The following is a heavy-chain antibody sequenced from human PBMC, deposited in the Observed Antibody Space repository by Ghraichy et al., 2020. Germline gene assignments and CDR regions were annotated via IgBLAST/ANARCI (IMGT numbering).Heavy chain of an antibody. V-gene: IGHV4-31*03. D-gene: IGHD2-15*01. CDR1: GGSISSGGYY. CDR2: IYYSGST. J-gene: IGHJ6*02. CDR3: ARDSIVVVADYYYYYGMDV. Sequence: SETLPLTCTVSGGSISSGGYYWSWIRQHPGKGLEWIGYIYYSGSTYYNPSLKSRVTISVDTSKNQFSLKLSSVTAADTAVYYCARDSIVVVADYYYYYGMDVWGQGTTVTVSS.